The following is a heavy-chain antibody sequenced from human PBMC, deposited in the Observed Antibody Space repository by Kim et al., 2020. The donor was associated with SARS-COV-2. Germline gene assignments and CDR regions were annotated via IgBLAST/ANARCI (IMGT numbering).Heavy chain of an antibody. V-gene: IGHV3-11*06. D-gene: IGHD3-10*01. Sequence: GGSLRLSCAASGFTFSDYYMSWIRQAPGKGLEWVSYISSSSSYTNYADSVKGRFTISRDNAKNSLYLQMNSLRAEDTAVYYCAREDTMVRGNYAFDIWGQGTMGTVSS. CDR1: GFTFSDYY. CDR3: AREDTMVRGNYAFDI. CDR2: ISSSSSYT. J-gene: IGHJ3*02.